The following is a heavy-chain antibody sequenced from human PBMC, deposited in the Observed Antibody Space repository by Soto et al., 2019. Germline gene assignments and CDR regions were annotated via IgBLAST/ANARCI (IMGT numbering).Heavy chain of an antibody. CDR2: INTGNGDT. CDR3: ARPYSHSWSTYIDY. Sequence: GASVKVSCKTSGYSFTTYFMHWVRQAPGQRLEWMGWINTGNGDTKYSQQFQGRVTIARDTSASTTYMELSSLRSEDTAVYYCARPYSHSWSTYIDYPGQGTLVTVSS. V-gene: IGHV1-3*04. CDR1: GYSFTTYF. D-gene: IGHD6-13*01. J-gene: IGHJ4*02.